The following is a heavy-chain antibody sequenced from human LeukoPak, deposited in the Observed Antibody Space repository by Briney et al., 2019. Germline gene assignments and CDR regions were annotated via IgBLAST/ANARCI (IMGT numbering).Heavy chain of an antibody. Sequence: SETLSLTCTVSGGSISSYYWSWIRQPAGKGLEWIGRIYTSGSTNYNPSLKSRVTVSVDTSKNQFSLKLSSVTAADTAVYYCARGRPYYYGSGSYYNSWGQGTLVTVSS. D-gene: IGHD3-10*01. CDR1: GGSISSYY. V-gene: IGHV4-4*07. CDR3: ARGRPYYYGSGSYYNS. CDR2: IYTSGST. J-gene: IGHJ4*02.